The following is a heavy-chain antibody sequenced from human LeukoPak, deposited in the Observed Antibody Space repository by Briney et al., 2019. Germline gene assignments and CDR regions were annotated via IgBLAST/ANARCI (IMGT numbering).Heavy chain of an antibody. CDR3: ARPKGYCSTTSCYDYAFDI. D-gene: IGHD2-2*01. CDR1: GGSISGYY. J-gene: IGHJ3*02. V-gene: IGHV4-59*01. Sequence: SETLSLTCTVSGGSISGYYWSWIRQPPGKGLEWIGYIYYSGSTNYNPSLKGRVTISVDTSKNQFSLKLSSVTAADTAVYYCARPKGYCSTTSCYDYAFDIWGQGTMVTVSS. CDR2: IYYSGST.